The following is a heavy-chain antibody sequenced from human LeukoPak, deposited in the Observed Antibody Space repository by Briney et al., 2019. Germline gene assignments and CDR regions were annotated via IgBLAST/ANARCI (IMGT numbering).Heavy chain of an antibody. D-gene: IGHD3-22*01. CDR1: GGSISSSSYY. Sequence: SETLSLTCTVSGGSISSSSYYWGWIRQPPGKGLEWIGSIYYSGSTYYNPSLKSRVTISVDTSKNQFSLKLSSVTAADTAVYYCARQKKSLTYYYDSSGLPPFDYWGQGTLVTVSS. J-gene: IGHJ4*02. V-gene: IGHV4-39*07. CDR3: ARQKKSLTYYYDSSGLPPFDY. CDR2: IYYSGST.